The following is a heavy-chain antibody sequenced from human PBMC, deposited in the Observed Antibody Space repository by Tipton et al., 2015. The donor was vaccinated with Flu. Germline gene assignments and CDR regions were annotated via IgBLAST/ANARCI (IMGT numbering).Heavy chain of an antibody. J-gene: IGHJ4*02. V-gene: IGHV4-38-2*02. Sequence: TLSLTCTVSGYSISSGFYWGWIRQPPGKGLEWIGNIYHSGSTFYNPSLKSRLTISVDTSKNQSSLKLSSVTAADTAVYYCARGDGYNFDYWGQGTLVTVSS. CDR2: IYHSGST. D-gene: IGHD5-24*01. CDR1: GYSISSGFY. CDR3: ARGDGYNFDY.